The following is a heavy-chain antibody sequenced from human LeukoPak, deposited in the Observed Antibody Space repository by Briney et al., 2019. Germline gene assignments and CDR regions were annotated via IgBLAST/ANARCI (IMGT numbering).Heavy chain of an antibody. V-gene: IGHV3-33*01. CDR2: IWYDGSDD. CDR1: GFTFSTFG. CDR3: ARGPSGRAAAGRGDY. J-gene: IGHJ4*02. D-gene: IGHD6-13*01. Sequence: GRSLRLSCAASGFTFSTFGMYWVRQAPGKGLEWVAVIWYDGSDDDYADSVKGRFTISRDNSKNTLYLQMNSLRAEDTAVYYCARGPSGRAAAGRGDYWGQGTLVTVSS.